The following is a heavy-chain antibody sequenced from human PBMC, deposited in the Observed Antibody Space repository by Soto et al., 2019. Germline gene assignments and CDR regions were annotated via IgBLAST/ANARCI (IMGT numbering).Heavy chain of an antibody. D-gene: IGHD2-15*01. Sequence: GGSLRLSCAASGVVFNNFGVHWVRQAPGKGLEWVGIIWHDGSNKYYADSVAGRCTRSRDSSKNTVYLQMNSRRCEDTAIYYCARFNVAMRAAPLEYSGEGTQVTVSS. V-gene: IGHV3-33*01. CDR3: ARFNVAMRAAPLEY. J-gene: IGHJ4*02. CDR2: IWHDGSNK. CDR1: GVVFNNFG.